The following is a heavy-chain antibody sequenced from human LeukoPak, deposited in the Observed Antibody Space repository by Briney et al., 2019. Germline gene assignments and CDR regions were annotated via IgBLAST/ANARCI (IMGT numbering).Heavy chain of an antibody. CDR2: INPNSGGI. V-gene: IGHV1-2*06. CDR3: AREGCSGTSCFAH. J-gene: IGHJ4*02. D-gene: IGHD2-2*01. CDR1: GYGFTGYY. Sequence: ASVKVSCKTSGYGFTGYYVHWVRQVPGPGLEWMGRINPNSGGIDYAQKFQGRVAMTRDTSISTAYMELSRVISDDTAVYYCAREGCSGTSCFAHWGQGTLVTVSS.